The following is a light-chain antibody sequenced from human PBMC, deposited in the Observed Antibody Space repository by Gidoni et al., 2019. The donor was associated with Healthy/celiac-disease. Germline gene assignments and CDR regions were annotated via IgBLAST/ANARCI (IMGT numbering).Light chain of an antibody. CDR2: DTS. CDR3: LLSYSGDWV. CDR1: TGAVTSGHY. Sequence: QAVVTQEPSLTVSPGGTVTLTCGSSTGAVTSGHYPYWFQQKPGQAPRTLSYDTSNKHSWTPARFSASLLGGKAALTLSGAQPEDEAEYYCLLSYSGDWVFGGGTKLTVL. V-gene: IGLV7-46*01. J-gene: IGLJ3*02.